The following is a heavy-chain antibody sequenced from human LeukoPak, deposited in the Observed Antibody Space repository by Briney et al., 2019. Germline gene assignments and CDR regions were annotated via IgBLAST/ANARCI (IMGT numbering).Heavy chain of an antibody. CDR1: GGSISSSSYY. V-gene: IGHV4-39*07. J-gene: IGHJ4*02. CDR2: IYYSGST. CDR3: ARLKELWLPFDY. Sequence: SETLSLTCTVSGGSISSSSYYWGWIRQPPGKGLEWIGSIYYSGSTYYNPSLKSRVTISVDTSKNQFSLKLSSVTAADTAVYYCARLKELWLPFDYWGQGTLVTVSS. D-gene: IGHD5-18*01.